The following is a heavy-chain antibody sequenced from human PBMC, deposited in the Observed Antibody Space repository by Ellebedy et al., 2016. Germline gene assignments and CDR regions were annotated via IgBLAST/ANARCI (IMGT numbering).Heavy chain of an antibody. D-gene: IGHD4-23*01. CDR3: ARDWGENKERLRWYADWYFDL. Sequence: SETLSLXXTVSGGSISSSSYYWGWIRQPPGKGLEWIGSIYYSGSTYYNPSLKSRVTISVDTSKNQFSLKLSSVTAADTAVYYCARDWGENKERLRWYADWYFDLWGRGTLVTVSS. CDR1: GGSISSSSYY. CDR2: IYYSGST. V-gene: IGHV4-39*07. J-gene: IGHJ2*01.